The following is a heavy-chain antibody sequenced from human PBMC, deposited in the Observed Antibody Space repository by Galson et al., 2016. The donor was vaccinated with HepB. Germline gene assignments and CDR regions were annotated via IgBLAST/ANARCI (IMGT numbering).Heavy chain of an antibody. CDR2: ISSSSSNI. J-gene: IGHJ3*01. V-gene: IGHV3-48*02. D-gene: IGHD4-17*01. Sequence: SLRLSCAASGFTFSTYGMNWVRQAPGKGLEWVSQISSSSSNIYYADSVKGRFTISRDSAKNSLSLQMNSLRDEDTAVYYCARHTLPYDGDYVPPYAFDRWGQGTMVTVSS. CDR1: GFTFSTYG. CDR3: ARHTLPYDGDYVPPYAFDR.